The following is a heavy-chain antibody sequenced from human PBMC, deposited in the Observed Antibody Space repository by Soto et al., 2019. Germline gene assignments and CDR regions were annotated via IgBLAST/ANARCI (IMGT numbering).Heavy chain of an antibody. V-gene: IGHV4-59*08. CDR3: ARFNWYFDL. CDR1: GGSISSYY. CDR2: IYYSGST. J-gene: IGHJ2*01. Sequence: QVQLLESGPGLVKPSETLSLTCTVSGGSISSYYWSWIRQPPGKGLEWIGYIYYSGSTNYNPSLKSRVTISVDTSKDQCSLTLSSVTAADTAVYCCARFNWYFDLGGRGTLVTVSS.